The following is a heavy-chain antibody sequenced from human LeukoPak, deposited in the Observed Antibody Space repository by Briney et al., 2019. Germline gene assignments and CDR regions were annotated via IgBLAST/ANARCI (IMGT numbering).Heavy chain of an antibody. CDR2: INPKTGGT. Sequence: GASVKVSCKASGYTFTDSYTHWVRQAPGQGLEWMGWINPKTGGTNYAQRFQGRVTMTRDTSIRTAYMELNSLRSDDTAVYYCARDGRLTIFVRGIITEGSPPKNWGQGTLVTVSS. J-gene: IGHJ4*02. V-gene: IGHV1-2*02. CDR3: ARDGRLTIFVRGIITEGSPPKN. CDR1: GYTFTDSY. D-gene: IGHD3-10*01.